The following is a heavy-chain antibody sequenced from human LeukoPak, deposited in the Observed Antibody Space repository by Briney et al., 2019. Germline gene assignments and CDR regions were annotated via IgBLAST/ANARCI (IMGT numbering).Heavy chain of an antibody. D-gene: IGHD6-19*01. Sequence: SQTLSLTCAISGDSVSSTSASWNWIRQSPSRGLEWLGRTYLRSKWNNDHAVSVKSRITIDPDTSKNQFSLQLKSVTPEDTALYYCARESHTSGWFHFGPHPAYYFDYWGQGALVTVSS. CDR3: ARESHTSGWFHFGPHPAYYFDY. CDR1: GDSVSSTSAS. J-gene: IGHJ4*02. CDR2: TYLRSKWNN. V-gene: IGHV6-1*01.